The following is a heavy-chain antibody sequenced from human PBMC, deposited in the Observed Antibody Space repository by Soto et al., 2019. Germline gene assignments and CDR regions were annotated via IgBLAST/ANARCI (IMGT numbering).Heavy chain of an antibody. Sequence: GEYLKISCRGSGYSFTDYWIGWVRHMPGKGLEWMGIIYPGDSDTRYSPSFQGQVTISADNSISAAYLQWSSLRASDTAMYYCARGMNGSIHPHYLDHWGQGTLVTVSS. CDR2: IYPGDSDT. CDR1: GYSFTDYW. J-gene: IGHJ4*02. V-gene: IGHV5-51*01. D-gene: IGHD1-20*01. CDR3: ARGMNGSIHPHYLDH.